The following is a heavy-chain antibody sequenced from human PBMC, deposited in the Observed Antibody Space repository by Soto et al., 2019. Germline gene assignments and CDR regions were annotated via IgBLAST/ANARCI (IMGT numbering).Heavy chain of an antibody. J-gene: IGHJ4*02. CDR2: INHSGGT. D-gene: IGHD3-22*01. Sequence: SETLSLTCAVYGGSFSAYYWSWIRQPPGKGLEWIGEINHSGGTSYNPSLKSRVTISVDTSKSQFSLKLTSVTAADRAVYYCARGSVDTVHSTGFYEYWGQGPPVTVS. CDR1: GGSFSAYY. V-gene: IGHV4-34*01. CDR3: ARGSVDTVHSTGFYEY.